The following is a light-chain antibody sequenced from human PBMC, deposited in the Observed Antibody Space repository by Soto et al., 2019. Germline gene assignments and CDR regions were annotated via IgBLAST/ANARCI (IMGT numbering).Light chain of an antibody. CDR2: EVN. V-gene: IGLV2-8*01. CDR3: SSYAGSSNV. CDR1: SSDVGGYNY. J-gene: IGLJ1*01. Sequence: QSVLTQPPSASGSPVHSVAISCTGTSSDVGGYNYVSWYQQHPGKAPKLMIYEVNNRPLGVPYRFSGSKSGNTASLTVSGLQAEDEADYYCSSYAGSSNVFGTGTKVTVL.